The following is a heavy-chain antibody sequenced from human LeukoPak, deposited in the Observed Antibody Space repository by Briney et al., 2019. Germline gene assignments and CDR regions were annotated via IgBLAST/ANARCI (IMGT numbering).Heavy chain of an antibody. CDR3: ARSQGGTMSLRHFDL. CDR2: INSGGNA. V-gene: IGHV3-53*01. D-gene: IGHD3-22*01. J-gene: IGHJ2*01. Sequence: GGSLRLSCAASGFTVSSNYMNWVRQAPGTGLEWVSVINSGGNAYYAASVKGRFTISRDNSKNMLYLQMNSLRADDTAVYYCARSQGGTMSLRHFDLWGRGTLVTVSS. CDR1: GFTVSSNY.